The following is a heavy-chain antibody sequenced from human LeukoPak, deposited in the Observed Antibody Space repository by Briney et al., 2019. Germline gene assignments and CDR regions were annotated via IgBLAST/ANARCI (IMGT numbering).Heavy chain of an antibody. CDR3: ARGSYYYDSSGYYYDRYYFDY. D-gene: IGHD3-22*01. J-gene: IGHJ4*02. CDR1: GFSFSSYG. CDR2: IWYDGSNK. V-gene: IGHV3-33*01. Sequence: GGSLRLSCAASGFSFSSYGMRWVRQAPGKGLEWVAVIWYDGSNKYYADSVKGRFTISRDNSKNTLYLQMNSLRAEDTAVYYCARGSYYYDSSGYYYDRYYFDYWGQGTLVTVSS.